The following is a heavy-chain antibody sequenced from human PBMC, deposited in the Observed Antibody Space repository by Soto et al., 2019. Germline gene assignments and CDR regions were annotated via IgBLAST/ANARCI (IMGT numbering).Heavy chain of an antibody. CDR3: ARQFLYYDVLTGYSQTPFFDH. CDR2: IYYSGST. J-gene: IGHJ4*02. CDR1: DGSISSHY. Sequence: SETLSLTCTVSDGSISSHYWSWIRQPPGKGLEWIGYIYYSGSTNYNPSLKSRVTVSVDTSKNQFSLKLSSVTAADTAVYYCARQFLYYDVLTGYSQTPFFDHWGQGTLVTVS. D-gene: IGHD3-9*01. V-gene: IGHV4-59*08.